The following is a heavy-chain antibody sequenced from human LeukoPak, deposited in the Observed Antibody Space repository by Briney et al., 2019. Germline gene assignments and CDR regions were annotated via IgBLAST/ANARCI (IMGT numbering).Heavy chain of an antibody. V-gene: IGHV4-59*01. CDR3: ARQPLNCSSASCHAFDI. D-gene: IGHD2-2*01. CDR2: IYYSGST. J-gene: IGHJ3*02. CDR1: GGSISSYY. Sequence: SETLSLTCTVSGGSISSYYWSWIRQPPGKGLEWIGYIYYSGSTNYNPSLKSRVTISVDTSKNQFSLKLSSVTAADTAVYYCARQPLNCSSASCHAFDIWGQGTMVTVSS.